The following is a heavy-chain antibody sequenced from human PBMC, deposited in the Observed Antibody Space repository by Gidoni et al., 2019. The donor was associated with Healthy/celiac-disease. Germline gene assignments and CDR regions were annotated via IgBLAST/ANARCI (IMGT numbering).Heavy chain of an antibody. CDR3: ARFVYYDFWSGYYESRPRYYYYGMDV. CDR1: GGSFSGYS. CDR2: INHSGST. Sequence: QVQLQQWGAGLLKPSETLSLTCAVYGGSFSGYSWSWIRPPPGKGLEWIGEINHSGSTNYNPSLKSRVTISVDTSKNQFSLKLSSVTAADTAVYYCARFVYYDFWSGYYESRPRYYYYGMDVWGQGTTVTVSS. D-gene: IGHD3-3*01. J-gene: IGHJ6*02. V-gene: IGHV4-34*01.